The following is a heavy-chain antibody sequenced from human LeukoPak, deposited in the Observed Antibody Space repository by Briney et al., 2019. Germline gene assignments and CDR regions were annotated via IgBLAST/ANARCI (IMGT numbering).Heavy chain of an antibody. Sequence: PGGSLRLSCAASGFTFNNYGMHWVRQAPGKGLEWVAIIWFDGSYKYYADSVKGRFTISRDNSKNTLYLQMNSLRAEDTAGYYCARGEYYDSSGYSQYFQHWGQGTLVTVSS. J-gene: IGHJ1*01. V-gene: IGHV3-33*01. CDR1: GFTFNNYG. CDR2: IWFDGSYK. D-gene: IGHD3-22*01. CDR3: ARGEYYDSSGYSQYFQH.